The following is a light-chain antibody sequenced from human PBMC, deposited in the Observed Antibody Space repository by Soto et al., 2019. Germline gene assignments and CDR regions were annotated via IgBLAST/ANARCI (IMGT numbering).Light chain of an antibody. CDR3: QQYHSDPIT. V-gene: IGKV4-1*01. J-gene: IGKJ5*01. CDR2: WAS. Sequence: DFVMTQSPDSLAVSLGERATINYKSSQSVLSTSNNKNYLAWFQQKPGQPPKLLIYWASARKPGVPDRFIGSGSGTDFTLTITSLQAEDVAVYYCQQYHSDPITFGQGTRLENK. CDR1: QSVLSTSNNKNY.